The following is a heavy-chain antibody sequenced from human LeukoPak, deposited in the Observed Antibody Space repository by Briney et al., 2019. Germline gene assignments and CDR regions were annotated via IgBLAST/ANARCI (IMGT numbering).Heavy chain of an antibody. CDR3: ARDALPPSGYYYYGMDV. V-gene: IGHV4-31*03. Sequence: PSQTLSLTCTVSGGSISSGGYYWGWIRQHPGRGLEWIGYIYYSGSTYYNPSLKSRITISVDTSKDQFSLKLSSVTAADTAVYYCARDALPPSGYYYYGMDVWGQGTTVTVSS. CDR1: GGSISSGGYY. CDR2: IYYSGST. D-gene: IGHD7-27*01. J-gene: IGHJ6*02.